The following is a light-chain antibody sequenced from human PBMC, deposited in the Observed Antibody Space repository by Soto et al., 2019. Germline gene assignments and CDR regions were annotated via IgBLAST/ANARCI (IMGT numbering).Light chain of an antibody. V-gene: IGKV3-15*01. CDR2: GAS. CDR1: QNVRTN. CDR3: QQYNNWPSIT. Sequence: EIVLTQSPGTLSLSPGERVILSCRASQNVRTNYLAWYQQEPGQAPRLLIYGASTRATGIPARFSGSGSGTEFTLTISSLQSEDFAVYYCQQYNNWPSITSGQGTRLEIK. J-gene: IGKJ5*01.